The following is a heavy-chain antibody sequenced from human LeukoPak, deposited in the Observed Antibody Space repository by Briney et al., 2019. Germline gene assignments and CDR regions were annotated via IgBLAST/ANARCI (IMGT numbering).Heavy chain of an antibody. CDR2: IKPDGSEK. CDR1: GFTFSTYW. V-gene: IGHV3-7*01. CDR3: ARGGTWDLDY. Sequence: PGGSLRLSCAASGFTFSTYWMTWVRQAPGKGRECVANIKPDGSEKYYVDSVEGRFTISRDNAKNPLYLQMNSLRAEDTALYYCARGGTWDLDYWGQGTLVTVSS. J-gene: IGHJ4*02. D-gene: IGHD1-1*01.